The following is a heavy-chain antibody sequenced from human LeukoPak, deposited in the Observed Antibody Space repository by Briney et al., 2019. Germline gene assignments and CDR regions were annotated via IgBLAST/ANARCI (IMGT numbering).Heavy chain of an antibody. V-gene: IGHV4-34*01. J-gene: IGHJ6*02. Sequence: SETLSLTCAVYGGSFSGYYLSWIRQPPGKGLEWIGEINHSGSTNYNPSLKSRVTISVDTSKNQFSLKLSSVTAADTAVYYCARDKTRYCSSTSCYYGMDLWGQGTTVTVSS. CDR3: ARDKTRYCSSTSCYYGMDL. D-gene: IGHD2-2*01. CDR2: INHSGST. CDR1: GGSFSGYY.